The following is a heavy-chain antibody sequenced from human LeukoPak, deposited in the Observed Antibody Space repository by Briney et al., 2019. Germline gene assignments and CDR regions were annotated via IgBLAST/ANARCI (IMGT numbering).Heavy chain of an antibody. D-gene: IGHD2-15*01. CDR3: ARKGCGGGRCHDASDV. CDR1: GFTVSSNY. V-gene: IGHV3-53*01. Sequence: HPGGSLRLSCVVSGFTVSSNYMSWVRQAPGKGLEWVSVIYSGDRTYYADSVKGRFTISRDNAKNSLYLQMNSLRVEDTAVYYCARKGCGGGRCHDASDVWGQGTMVTVSS. CDR2: IYSGDRT. J-gene: IGHJ3*01.